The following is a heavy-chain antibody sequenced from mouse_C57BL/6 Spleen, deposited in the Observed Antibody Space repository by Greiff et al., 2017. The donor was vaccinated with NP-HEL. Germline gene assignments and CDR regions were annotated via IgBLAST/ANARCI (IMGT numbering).Heavy chain of an antibody. Sequence: VKLMESGPGLVQPSQSLSITCTVSGFSLTSYGVHWVRQPPGKGLEWLGVIWSGGSTDYNAAFISRLSISKDNSKSQVFFKMNSLQADDTAIYYCAKTGAPHYYGSSYGYFDVWGTGTTVTVSS. J-gene: IGHJ1*03. CDR3: AKTGAPHYYGSSYGYFDV. V-gene: IGHV2-4*01. CDR1: GFSLTSYG. D-gene: IGHD1-1*01. CDR2: IWSGGST.